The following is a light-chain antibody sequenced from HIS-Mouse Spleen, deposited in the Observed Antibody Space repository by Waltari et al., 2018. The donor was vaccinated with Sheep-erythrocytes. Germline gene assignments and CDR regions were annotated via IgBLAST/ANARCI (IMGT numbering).Light chain of an antibody. CDR2: EVS. CDR3: QSADSSGTYRV. J-gene: IGLJ2*01. Sequence: QSALTQPPSASGSPGQSVTISCTGTSSDVGGYNYVSWYQQHPGKAPKLMIYEVSKRPSGVPERFSGSSSGTTVTLTISGVQAEDEADYYCQSADSSGTYRVFGGGTKLTVL. V-gene: IGLV2-8*01. CDR1: SSDVGGYNY.